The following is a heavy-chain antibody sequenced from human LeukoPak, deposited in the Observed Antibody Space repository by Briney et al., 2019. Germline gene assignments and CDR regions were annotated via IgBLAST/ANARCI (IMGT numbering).Heavy chain of an antibody. CDR3: ARGASGWPFDY. D-gene: IGHD6-19*01. Sequence: SETLSLTCTVSGGSISSYYWSWIRQPPGRGLEWIGYIYYSGSTNYNPSLKSRVTISVDTSKNQFSLKLSSVTAADTAVYYCARGASGWPFDYWGQGTLVTVSS. J-gene: IGHJ4*02. CDR1: GGSISSYY. CDR2: IYYSGST. V-gene: IGHV4-59*12.